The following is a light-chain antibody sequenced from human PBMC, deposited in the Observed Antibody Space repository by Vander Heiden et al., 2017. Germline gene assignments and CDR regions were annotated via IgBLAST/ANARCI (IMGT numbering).Light chain of an antibody. CDR2: KAS. CDR3: QQYDTYPIT. Sequence: DTQMNQSPSTLSASVGDRVTINCRPSQSNRSGLSWLQQKPGKAPKLLIYKASGLGSGVPSRFTGRGSGPEFTLKISSLQPDDFASNYGQQYDTYPITFGGGTKVEI. CDR1: QSNRSG. V-gene: IGKV1-5*03. J-gene: IGKJ4*01.